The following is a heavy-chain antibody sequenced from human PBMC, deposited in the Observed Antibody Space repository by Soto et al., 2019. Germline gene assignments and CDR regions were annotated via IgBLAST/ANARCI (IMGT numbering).Heavy chain of an antibody. CDR3: AHLGEIAADGTSFDY. D-gene: IGHD6-13*01. CDR1: GFSLSTSGVG. CDR2: IYWDDDK. V-gene: IGHV2-5*02. Sequence: QITLKESGPTLVKPTQTLTLTCTFSGFSLSTSGVGVGWIRQPPGKALEWLALIYWDDDKRYSPSLKSRLTITKDTSKNQVVLTMTNMDPVDTAIYYCAHLGEIAADGTSFDYWGQGTLGTDSS. J-gene: IGHJ4*02.